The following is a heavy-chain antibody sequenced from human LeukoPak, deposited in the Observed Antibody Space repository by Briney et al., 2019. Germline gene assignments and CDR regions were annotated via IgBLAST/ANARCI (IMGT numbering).Heavy chain of an antibody. V-gene: IGHV4-39*07. J-gene: IGHJ4*02. CDR3: ARDVGTGDRPY. Sequence: SETLSLTCTVSGGSISSSSYYWGWIRQPPGKGLEWIGEINHSGSTNYNPSLKSRVTISVDTSKNQFSLKLSSVTAADTAVYYCARDVGTGDRPYWGQGTLVTVSS. CDR2: INHSGST. CDR1: GGSISSSSYY. D-gene: IGHD7-27*01.